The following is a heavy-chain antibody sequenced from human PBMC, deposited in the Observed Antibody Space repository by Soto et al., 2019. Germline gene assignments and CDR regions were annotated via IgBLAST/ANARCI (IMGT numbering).Heavy chain of an antibody. CDR1: GFTFSSHW. V-gene: IGHV3-7*01. Sequence: GGSLRLSCAASGFTFSSHWMGWVRQAPGKGLEWVANIKQDGSEKYYVDSVRGRFTISRDNAKNSLFLQMNSLRAEDTAVYYCATSLGTDVGDDPWGQGTLVTVSS. J-gene: IGHJ5*02. D-gene: IGHD7-27*01. CDR3: ATSLGTDVGDDP. CDR2: IKQDGSEK.